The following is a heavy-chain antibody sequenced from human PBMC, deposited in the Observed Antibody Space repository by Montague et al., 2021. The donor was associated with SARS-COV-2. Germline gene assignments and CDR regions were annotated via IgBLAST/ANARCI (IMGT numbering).Heavy chain of an antibody. CDR1: GFSFSDYY. J-gene: IGHJ6*02. D-gene: IGHD5-24*01. CDR3: ARDVAMAYHYYGMDV. V-gene: IGHV3-11*06. Sequence: SLRLSCPASGFSFSDYYMSWIRQAPGKGLEWLSYISSSSTYTNYADSVKGRFTISRDNAKNSLYLQMNSLRAEDTAVYYCARDVAMAYHYYGMDVWGQGTTVTVSS. CDR2: ISSSSTYT.